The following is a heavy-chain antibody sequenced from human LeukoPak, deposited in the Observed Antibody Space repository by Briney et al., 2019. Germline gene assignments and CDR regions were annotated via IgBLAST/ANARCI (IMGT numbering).Heavy chain of an antibody. D-gene: IGHD2-21*02. CDR3: ARQYCGGDCYFAAYYFDY. J-gene: IGHJ4*02. V-gene: IGHV5-51*01. CDR2: IYPGDSDT. CDR1: GYSFTSYW. Sequence: GESLKISCKGSGYSFTSYWIGWVRQMPGKGLEWMGIIYPGDSDTRYSPSFQGQVTIPADKSISTAYLQWSSLKASDTAMYYCARQYCGGDCYFAAYYFDYWGQGTLVTVSS.